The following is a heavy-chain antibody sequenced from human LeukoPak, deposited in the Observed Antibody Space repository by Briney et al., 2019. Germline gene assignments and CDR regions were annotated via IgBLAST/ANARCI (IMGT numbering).Heavy chain of an antibody. V-gene: IGHV3-7*01. D-gene: IGHD3-22*01. CDR2: IKQDGSEK. CDR1: GFTLASYW. CDR3: ARGIHYYDSSGSAAFDY. J-gene: IGHJ4*02. Sequence: GGSLRLSCAASGFTLASYWMSWVRLAPGKGLEWVANIKQDGSEKYYVDSVKGRFTISRDNVKNSLYLQMNSVRAEDTAVYYCARGIHYYDSSGSAAFDYWGQGTLVTVSS.